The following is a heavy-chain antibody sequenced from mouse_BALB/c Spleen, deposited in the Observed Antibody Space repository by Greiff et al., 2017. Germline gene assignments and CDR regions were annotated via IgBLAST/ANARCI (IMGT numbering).Heavy chain of an antibody. D-gene: IGHD4-1*01. J-gene: IGHJ3*01. CDR3: ARGGGTFAY. CDR1: GFTFSSYA. Sequence: EVKVVESGGDLVKPGGSLKLSCAASGFTFSSYALSWVRQTPEKRLEWVASISSGGSTYYPDSVKGRFTISRDNARNILYLQMSSLRSEDTAMYYCARGGGTFAYWGQGTLVTVSA. CDR2: ISSGGST. V-gene: IGHV5-6-5*01.